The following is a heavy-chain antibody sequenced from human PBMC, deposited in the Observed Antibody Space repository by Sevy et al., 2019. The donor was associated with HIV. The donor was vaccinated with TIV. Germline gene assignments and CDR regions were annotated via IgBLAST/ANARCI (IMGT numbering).Heavy chain of an antibody. Sequence: GGSLRLSCAASGFSFSGYNMNWVRQAPGKGLEWVSYLSSSTSTIHYGDSVKGRFTISRVKAKNSLFLQMNSLGDEDTAVYYCGRDSSWNYDSYFYGMDVWGQGTTVTVSS. CDR1: GFSFSGYN. D-gene: IGHD1-7*01. CDR3: GRDSSWNYDSYFYGMDV. J-gene: IGHJ6*02. V-gene: IGHV3-48*02. CDR2: LSSSTSTI.